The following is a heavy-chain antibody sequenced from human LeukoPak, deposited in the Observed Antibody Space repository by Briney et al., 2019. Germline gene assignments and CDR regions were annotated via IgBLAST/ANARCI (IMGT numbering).Heavy chain of an antibody. J-gene: IGHJ4*02. CDR3: SNGRTSSGTLQHDY. V-gene: IGHV3-23*01. CDR1: GFTFSSFA. D-gene: IGHD6-19*01. CDR2: ISDNSGNT. Sequence: GGSLRLSCAASGFTFSSFAMGWVRQAPGQGLEWVPAISDNSGNTYYADSVKGRLTISRDNSENTLYLQMNSLRAEDTALYYCSNGRTSSGTLQHDYWGQGTLVTVSS.